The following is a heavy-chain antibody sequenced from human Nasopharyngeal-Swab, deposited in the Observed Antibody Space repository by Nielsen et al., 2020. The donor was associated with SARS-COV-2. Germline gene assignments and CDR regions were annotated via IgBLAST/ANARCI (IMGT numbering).Heavy chain of an antibody. D-gene: IGHD6-19*01. V-gene: IGHV1-69*13. CDR2: IIPIFGTA. CDR3: ARGSRRFSVAGTSAAFDI. J-gene: IGHJ3*02. CDR1: GYTFTSYG. Sequence: SVKVSCKASGYTFTSYGISWVRQAPGQGLEWMGGIIPIFGTANYAQKFQGRVTITADESTSTAYMELSSLRSEDTAVYYCARGSRRFSVAGTSAAFDIWGQGTMVTVSS.